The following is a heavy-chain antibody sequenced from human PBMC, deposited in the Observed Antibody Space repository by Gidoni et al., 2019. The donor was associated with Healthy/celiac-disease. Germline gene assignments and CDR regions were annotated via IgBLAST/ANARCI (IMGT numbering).Heavy chain of an antibody. J-gene: IGHJ4*02. Sequence: EVQLVESGGGLVQPGGSLSLSCAASGFTVSSNYMSWVRQAPGKGLEWVSVIYSGGSTYYADSVKGRFTISRDNSKNTLYLQMNSLRAEDTAVYYCARDSAYCSGGSCYDYWGQGTLVTVSS. CDR1: GFTVSSNY. D-gene: IGHD2-15*01. CDR3: ARDSAYCSGGSCYDY. CDR2: IYSGGST. V-gene: IGHV3-66*01.